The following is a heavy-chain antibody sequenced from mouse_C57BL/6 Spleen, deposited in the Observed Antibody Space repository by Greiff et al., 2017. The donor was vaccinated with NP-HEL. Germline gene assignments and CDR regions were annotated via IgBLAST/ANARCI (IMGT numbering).Heavy chain of an antibody. CDR3: ARGGDYYGSSRYFDV. D-gene: IGHD1-1*01. V-gene: IGHV1-64*01. Sequence: QVQLQQPGAELVKPGASVKLSCKASGYTFTSYWMHWVKQRPGQGLEWIGMIHPNSGSTNYNEKFKSKATLTVDKSSSTAYMQLSSLTSEDSAVYYGARGGDYYGSSRYFDVWGTGTTVTVSS. J-gene: IGHJ1*03. CDR2: IHPNSGST. CDR1: GYTFTSYW.